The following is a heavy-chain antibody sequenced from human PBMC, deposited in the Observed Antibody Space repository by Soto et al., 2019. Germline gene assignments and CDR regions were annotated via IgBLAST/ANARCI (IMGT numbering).Heavy chain of an antibody. CDR3: ASYGDSDAFDI. CDR2: ISSSSSYI. J-gene: IGHJ3*02. Sequence: GGSLRLSCAASGFTFSSYSMNWVRQAPGKGLEWVSSISSSSSYIYYADSVKGRFTISRDNAKNSLYLQMNSLRAEDTAVYYCASYGDSDAFDIWGQGTMVTVSS. D-gene: IGHD4-17*01. CDR1: GFTFSSYS. V-gene: IGHV3-21*01.